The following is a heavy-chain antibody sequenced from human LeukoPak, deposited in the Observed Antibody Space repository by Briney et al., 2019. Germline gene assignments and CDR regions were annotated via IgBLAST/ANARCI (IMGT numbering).Heavy chain of an antibody. J-gene: IGHJ5*02. D-gene: IGHD5-12*01. CDR1: GFTFSTYG. CDR3: ARSDVDMAA. V-gene: IGHV3-30*03. Sequence: PGRSLRLSCAASGFTFSTYGMHWVRQAPGKGLEWVAVISNDGSNKLYTDSVKGRFTISRDNSKNTLYLQMNSLRAEDTAVHYCARSDVDMAAWGQGTLVTVSS. CDR2: ISNDGSNK.